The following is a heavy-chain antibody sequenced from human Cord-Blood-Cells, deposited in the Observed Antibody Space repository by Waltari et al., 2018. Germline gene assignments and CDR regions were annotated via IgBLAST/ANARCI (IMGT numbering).Heavy chain of an antibody. CDR3: ARGGGYDAFDI. V-gene: IGHV4-39*07. D-gene: IGHD3-22*01. Sequence: QLQLQESGPGLVKPSETLSLTCTVSGGSISSSSYYWGWIRQPPGKGREWIGSIYYSGRTYDNPSLKGRVTISVDTSKNQFSLKLSSVTAADTAVYYCARGGGYDAFDIWGQGTMVTVSS. CDR2: IYYSGRT. J-gene: IGHJ3*02. CDR1: GGSISSSSYY.